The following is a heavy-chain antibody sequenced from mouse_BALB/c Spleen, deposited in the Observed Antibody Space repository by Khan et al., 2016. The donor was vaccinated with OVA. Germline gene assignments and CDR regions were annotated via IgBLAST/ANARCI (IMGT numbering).Heavy chain of an antibody. CDR1: GYTFSSYW. V-gene: IGHV1-9*01. J-gene: IGHJ3*01. Sequence: QVQLQQSGAELMKPGASVKISCKPTGYTFSSYWIEWVKQRPGHGLEWIGEILPGSNSTNYNERFQGKATITADTSSNTAYMQLRSLTSEDSAIYYCARGNYYGSTSWFGYWGQGTLVTVSA. CDR2: ILPGSNST. D-gene: IGHD1-1*01. CDR3: ARGNYYGSTSWFGY.